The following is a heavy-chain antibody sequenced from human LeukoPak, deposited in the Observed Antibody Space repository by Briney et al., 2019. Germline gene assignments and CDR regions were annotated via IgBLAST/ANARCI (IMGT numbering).Heavy chain of an antibody. CDR2: IYYSGST. V-gene: IGHV4-59*12. J-gene: IGHJ4*02. CDR3: ARGENYYDNSGYDY. D-gene: IGHD3-22*01. Sequence: PSXXXXLTCTVSGGSISSYYWSWIRQPPGKGLEWVGYIYYSGSTNYNPSLKSRVTISVETSKNQFTQKQSSVTAADTAVYYCARGENYYDNSGYDYWGQGTLVTVSS. CDR1: GGSISSYY.